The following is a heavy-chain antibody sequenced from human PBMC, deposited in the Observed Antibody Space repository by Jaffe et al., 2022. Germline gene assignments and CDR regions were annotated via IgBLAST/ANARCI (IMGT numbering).Heavy chain of an antibody. Sequence: QVQLQESGPGLVKPSQTLSLTCTVSGGSISSGSYYWSWIRQPAGKGLEWIGRIYTSGSTNYNPSLKSRVTISVDTSKNQFSLKLSSVTAADTAVYYCVVGSGWGNDAFDIWGQGTMVTVSS. CDR3: VVGSGWGNDAFDI. J-gene: IGHJ3*02. CDR2: IYTSGST. CDR1: GGSISSGSYY. D-gene: IGHD6-19*01. V-gene: IGHV4-61*02.